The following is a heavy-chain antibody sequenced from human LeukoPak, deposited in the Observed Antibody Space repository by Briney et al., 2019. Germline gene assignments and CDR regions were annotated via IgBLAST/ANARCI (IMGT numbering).Heavy chain of an antibody. D-gene: IGHD1-14*01. CDR1: GFTFDDYG. CDR3: ARVNPHNYYYMDV. Sequence: GGSLRLSCAASGFTFDDYGMSWVRQAPGKGLEWVSGINWNGGSTGYADSVKGRFTISRDNAKNSLYLQMNSPRAEDTALCYCARVNPHNYYYMDVWGKGTTVTVSS. CDR2: INWNGGST. J-gene: IGHJ6*03. V-gene: IGHV3-20*04.